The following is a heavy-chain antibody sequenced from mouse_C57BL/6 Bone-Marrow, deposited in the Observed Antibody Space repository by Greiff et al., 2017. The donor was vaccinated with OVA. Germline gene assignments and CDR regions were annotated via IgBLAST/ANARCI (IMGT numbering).Heavy chain of an antibody. V-gene: IGHV10-3*01. Sequence: EVKLVESGGGLVQPKGSLKLSCAASGFTFNTYAMHWVRQAPGKGLEWVARIRRKSSNYATYYADSVKDRFTISRDDSQSMLYLQMNNLKTEDTAMYYCVRLPFAYWGQGTLVTVSA. CDR1: GFTFNTYA. D-gene: IGHD5-5*01. CDR3: VRLPFAY. J-gene: IGHJ3*01. CDR2: IRRKSSNYAT.